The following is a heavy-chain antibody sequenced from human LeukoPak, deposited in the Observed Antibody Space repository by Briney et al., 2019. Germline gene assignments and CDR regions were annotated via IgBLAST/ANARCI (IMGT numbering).Heavy chain of an antibody. J-gene: IGHJ6*02. CDR2: ISYDGSNK. D-gene: IGHD1-26*01. V-gene: IGHV3-30-3*01. Sequence: GRSLRLSCAASGFTFSSYAMHWVRQAPGKGLEWVAVISYDGSNKYYADSVKGRFTISRDNSKNTLYLQMNSLRAEDTAVYYCARVGGEWELLRPYYYYGMDVWGQGTTVTVSS. CDR3: ARVGGEWELLRPYYYYGMDV. CDR1: GFTFSSYA.